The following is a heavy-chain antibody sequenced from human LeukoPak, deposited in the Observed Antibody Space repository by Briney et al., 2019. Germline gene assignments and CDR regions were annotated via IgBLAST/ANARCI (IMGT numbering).Heavy chain of an antibody. V-gene: IGHV3-21*06. J-gene: IGHJ5*02. D-gene: IGHD1-1*01. CDR2: TSSGSSWI. Sequence: GGSLRLSCAASGFTFSDYSMNWVRQTPGKGLEWVASTSSGSSWIYYADSVRGRFTISRDNAKNLLYLQMNSLRVEDTAIYHCARDAGGRTQREGWFDPWGQGTLVTVSS. CDR3: ARDAGGRTQREGWFDP. CDR1: GFTFSDYS.